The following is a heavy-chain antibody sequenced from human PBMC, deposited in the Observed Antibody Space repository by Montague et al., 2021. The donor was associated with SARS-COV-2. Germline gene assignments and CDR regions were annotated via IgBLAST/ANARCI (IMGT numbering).Heavy chain of an antibody. V-gene: IGHV4-4*02. CDR1: GGSIESGNW. CDR3: ATGINYYDFLALQS. D-gene: IGHD3/OR15-3a*01. J-gene: IGHJ4*02. Sequence: SETLSLSCTVSGGSIESGNWWSWVRQTPGKGLEWIGEILHTESTNFNPCLKTRVAMSVDKSRNQFSLKLTSLTAADTAVYYCATGINYYDFLALQSWGQGALVIVSS. CDR2: ILHTEST.